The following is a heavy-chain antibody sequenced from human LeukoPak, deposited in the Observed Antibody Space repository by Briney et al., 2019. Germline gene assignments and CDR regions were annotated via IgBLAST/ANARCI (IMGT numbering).Heavy chain of an antibody. J-gene: IGHJ3*02. CDR2: IYTSGST. Sequence: SETLSLTCTVSGYSISSGYYWGWIRQPAGKGLEWIGRIYTSGSTNYNPSLKSRVTISVGTSKNQFSLKLSSVTAADTAVYYCASSTGTTFAFDIWGQGTMVTVSS. CDR1: GYSISSGYY. D-gene: IGHD4-11*01. V-gene: IGHV4-61*02. CDR3: ASSTGTTFAFDI.